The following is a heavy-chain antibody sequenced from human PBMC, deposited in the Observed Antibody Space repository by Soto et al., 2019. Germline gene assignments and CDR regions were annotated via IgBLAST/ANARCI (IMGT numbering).Heavy chain of an antibody. V-gene: IGHV3-64D*08. D-gene: IGHD1-1*01. CDR3: VPIWTAYDY. Sequence: EVQLVESGGGLVQPGGSLRLSCSASGLTFSHYSMHWVRQAPGKRLQYISAVNNNGGSTYYADSVRGRFTISRDNSKNNLYLKRTILKTDDTAVYYCVPIWTAYDYWGQETLVTVSS. CDR2: VNNNGGST. CDR1: GLTFSHYS. J-gene: IGHJ4*02.